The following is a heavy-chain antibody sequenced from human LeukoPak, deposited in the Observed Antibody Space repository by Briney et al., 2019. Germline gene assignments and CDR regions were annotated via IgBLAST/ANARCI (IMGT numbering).Heavy chain of an antibody. CDR2: TSSSGSTI. V-gene: IGHV3-48*03. Sequence: GGSLSLSCAASEFTFSSYEVNWVRQATGKGLEWVSYTSSSGSTIYYADSVKGRFTISRDNAKNSMYLQMNRLRAEDTAVYYCAELGITMIGGVWGKGTTVTISS. CDR1: EFTFSSYE. D-gene: IGHD3-10*02. J-gene: IGHJ6*04. CDR3: AELGITMIGGV.